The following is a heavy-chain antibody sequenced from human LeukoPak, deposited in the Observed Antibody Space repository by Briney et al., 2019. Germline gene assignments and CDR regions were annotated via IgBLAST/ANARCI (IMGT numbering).Heavy chain of an antibody. CDR2: IWYDGSNK. J-gene: IGHJ4*02. D-gene: IGHD2-21*02. V-gene: IGHV3-33*01. Sequence: GGSLSLSCAAAGFTFRNYGMHWVRQAPGKGLEWVAVIWYDGSNKYYRDSVKGRFTISRDNSKNTLYLQMKSLRAEDTAVYYCATIRNCGGDCYYFDYWGQGTLVTVSS. CDR3: ATIRNCGGDCYYFDY. CDR1: GFTFRNYG.